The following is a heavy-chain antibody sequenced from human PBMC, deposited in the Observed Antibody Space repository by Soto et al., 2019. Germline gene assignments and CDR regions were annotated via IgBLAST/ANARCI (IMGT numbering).Heavy chain of an antibody. V-gene: IGHV4-34*01. Sequence: QVQLQQWGAGPLKPSETLSLTCAVYGGSFSGYYWSWIRQPPGKGLEWIGEINHSGSTNYNPSLKSRVTISVDTSKNQFSLKLSSVTAADTPVYYCARGRIVVVVAAPLFGYWGQGTLVTVSS. J-gene: IGHJ4*02. CDR2: INHSGST. CDR1: GGSFSGYY. CDR3: ARGRIVVVVAAPLFGY. D-gene: IGHD2-15*01.